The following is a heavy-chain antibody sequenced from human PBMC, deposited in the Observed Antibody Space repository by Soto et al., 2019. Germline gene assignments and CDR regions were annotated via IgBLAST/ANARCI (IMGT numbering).Heavy chain of an antibody. CDR2: ISFRGTS. CDR1: AGSMNTFY. D-gene: IGHD3-22*01. CDR3: DSSSGYATPLDQ. J-gene: IGHJ4*02. Sequence: SETLSLTCTVSAGSMNTFYWSWVRQSPGKGLEWIGYISFRGTSHYHPSLQSRVSISIDTSQNQFSLKLNSMATADTAVDYCDSSSGYATPLDQWGQGTLVTVAS. V-gene: IGHV4-59*01.